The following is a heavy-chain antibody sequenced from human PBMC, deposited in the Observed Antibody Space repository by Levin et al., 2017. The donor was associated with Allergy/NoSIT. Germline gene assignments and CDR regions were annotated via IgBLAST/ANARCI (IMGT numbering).Heavy chain of an antibody. Sequence: PSETLSLTCTVSGGSISSYYWSWIRQPPGKGLEWIGYIYYSGNTNYNPSLKSRVTISVDTSKNQFSLKLRSVTAADTAVYYCARADYGDHFDYWGQGTLVTVSS. J-gene: IGHJ4*02. CDR1: GGSISSYY. V-gene: IGHV4-59*08. CDR2: IYYSGNT. D-gene: IGHD4-17*01. CDR3: ARADYGDHFDY.